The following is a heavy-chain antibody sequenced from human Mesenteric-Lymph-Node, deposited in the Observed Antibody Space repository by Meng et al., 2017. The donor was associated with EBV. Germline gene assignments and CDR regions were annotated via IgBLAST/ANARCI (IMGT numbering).Heavy chain of an antibody. Sequence: VHTGPEVQKPGSSVKVSSKSSGGTFSSYVISWVRQAPGKGLEWMGGIIPIFGTANYAQKFQGRVTITADESTSTAYMELSSLRSEDTAVYYCARGPEYRSSWNNWFDPWGQGTLVTVSS. J-gene: IGHJ5*02. D-gene: IGHD6-13*01. CDR1: GGTFSSYV. CDR3: ARGPEYRSSWNNWFDP. CDR2: IIPIFGTA. V-gene: IGHV1-69*01.